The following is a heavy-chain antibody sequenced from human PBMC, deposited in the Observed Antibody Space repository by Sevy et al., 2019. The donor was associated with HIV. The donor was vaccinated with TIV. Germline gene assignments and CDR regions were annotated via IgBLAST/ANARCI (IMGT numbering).Heavy chain of an antibody. Sequence: SETLSLTCAVYGGSFSGYYWSWIRQPPGKGLEWIGEINHSGSTNYNPSLKSRVTISVDTSKNQFSLKLSSVTDADTAVYYCAREPYYDFWSGYYLPPYYYYYGMDVWGQGTTVTVSS. CDR1: GGSFSGYY. D-gene: IGHD3-3*01. J-gene: IGHJ6*02. CDR3: AREPYYDFWSGYYLPPYYYYYGMDV. V-gene: IGHV4-34*01. CDR2: INHSGST.